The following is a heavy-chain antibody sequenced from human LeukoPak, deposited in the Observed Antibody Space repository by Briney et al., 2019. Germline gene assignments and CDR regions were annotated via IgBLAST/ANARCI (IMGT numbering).Heavy chain of an antibody. V-gene: IGHV1-2*02. CDR1: GYTFTGYY. CDR2: INPNSGGT. Sequence: ASVKVSCKASGYTFTGYYMHWVRQAPGQGLAWMGWINPNSGGTNYAQKFQGRVTMTRDTSISTAYMELSRLRSDDTAVYYCANSYYDSSGLMGDYWGQGTLVTVSS. J-gene: IGHJ4*02. D-gene: IGHD3-22*01. CDR3: ANSYYDSSGLMGDY.